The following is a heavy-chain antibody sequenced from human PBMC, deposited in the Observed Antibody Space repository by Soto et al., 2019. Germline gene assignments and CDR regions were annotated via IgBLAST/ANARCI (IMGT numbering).Heavy chain of an antibody. CDR3: ARAHSYNYIDY. V-gene: IGHV1-2*04. CDR1: GYTFTGYY. D-gene: IGHD1-1*01. Sequence: ASVKVSCKASGYTFTGYYMHWVRQAPGQGLEWMGWINPNSGGTNYARKFQGWVTMTRDTSISTAYMELSRLRSDDTAVYYCARAHSYNYIDYWGQGTLVTVSS. J-gene: IGHJ4*02. CDR2: INPNSGGT.